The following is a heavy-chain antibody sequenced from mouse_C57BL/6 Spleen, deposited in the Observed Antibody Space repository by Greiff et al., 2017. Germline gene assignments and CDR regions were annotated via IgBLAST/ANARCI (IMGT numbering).Heavy chain of an antibody. D-gene: IGHD1-1*01. Sequence: EVMLVESGGDLVKPGGSLKLSCAASGFTFSSYGMSWVRQTPDKRLEWVATISSGGSYTYYPDSVKGRFTISRDNAKNTLYLQMSSLKSEDTAMYYCARQSLITTVVATEDYAMDYWSQGTSVTVSS. V-gene: IGHV5-6*01. CDR2: ISSGGSYT. CDR3: ARQSLITTVVATEDYAMDY. J-gene: IGHJ4*01. CDR1: GFTFSSYG.